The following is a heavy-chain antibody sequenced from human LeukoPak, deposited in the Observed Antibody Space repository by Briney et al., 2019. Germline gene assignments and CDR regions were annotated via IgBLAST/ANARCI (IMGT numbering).Heavy chain of an antibody. CDR1: GASLNNYY. CDR2: IDHVGRS. V-gene: IGHV4-34*01. CDR3: ARPVYCSVTTCTGPLHI. D-gene: IGHD2-15*01. J-gene: IGHJ3*02. Sequence: SGTLSLTCAVYGASLNNYYWAWIRQSPVKGLEWIGEIDHVGRSRYNPSLKSRLTISVDTSKNQFSLRLSSVTAADTALYFCARPVYCSVTTCTGPLHIWGQGTMVTVSS.